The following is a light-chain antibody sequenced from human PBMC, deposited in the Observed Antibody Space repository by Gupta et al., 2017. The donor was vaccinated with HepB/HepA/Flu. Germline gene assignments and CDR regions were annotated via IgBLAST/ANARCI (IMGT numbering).Light chain of an antibody. CDR2: DNN. CDR1: SSNIGSYY. V-gene: IGLV1-51*01. Sequence: QSVLTQPPSVSAAPGQKVTISRSGSSSNIGSYYVCWYQQLPGTAPKLVIYDNNKRPSGIPDRFSGSKSGTSATLGITGLQTGDEADYYCGTWDNSLRAVVFGGGTKLTVL. J-gene: IGLJ2*01. CDR3: GTWDNSLRAVV.